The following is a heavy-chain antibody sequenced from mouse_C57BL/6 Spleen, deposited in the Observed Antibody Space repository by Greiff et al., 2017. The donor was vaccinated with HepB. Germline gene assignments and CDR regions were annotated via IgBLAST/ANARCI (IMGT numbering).Heavy chain of an antibody. CDR1: GFTFSDYG. V-gene: IGHV5-15*01. Sequence: DVKLVESGGGLVQPGGSLKLSCAASGFTFSDYGMAWVRQAPRKGPEWVAFISNLAYSIYYADTVTGRFTISRENAKNTLYLEMSSLRSEDTAMYYCARHEAYYSNYTWFAYWGQGTLVTVSA. CDR3: ARHEAYYSNYTWFAY. D-gene: IGHD2-5*01. CDR2: ISNLAYSI. J-gene: IGHJ3*01.